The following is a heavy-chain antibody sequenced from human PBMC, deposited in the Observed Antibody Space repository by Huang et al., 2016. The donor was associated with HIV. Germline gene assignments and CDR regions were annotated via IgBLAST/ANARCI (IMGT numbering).Heavy chain of an antibody. J-gene: IGHJ4*02. Sequence: DVQLEESVGALVQPGEGLRLSCSVSGFTFNNHGLHWVRQAPGKVLEWISHNRDTSKTNQYAGPVRSLLIISRDNVKNSIYLQMNNVTVEDSALYYCARDGGYHFWTTYPTYYLDFWGQGTLVTVSS. CDR1: GFTFNNHG. CDR3: ARDGGYHFWTTYPTYYLDF. CDR2: NRDTSKTN. D-gene: IGHD3-3*02. V-gene: IGHV3-48*04.